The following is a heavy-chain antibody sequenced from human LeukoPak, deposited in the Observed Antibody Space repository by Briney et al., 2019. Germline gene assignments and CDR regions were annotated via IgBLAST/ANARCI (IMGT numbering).Heavy chain of an antibody. J-gene: IGHJ4*02. CDR2: ISYDGSNK. Sequence: GGSLRLSCAASGFTFSGYAMHWVRQAPGKGLEWVAVISYDGSNKYYADSVKGRFTISRDNSKNTLYLQMNSLRAEDTAVYYCARDTYSSGWYYYFDYWGQGTLVTVSS. CDR1: GFTFSGYA. V-gene: IGHV3-30-3*01. D-gene: IGHD6-19*01. CDR3: ARDTYSSGWYYYFDY.